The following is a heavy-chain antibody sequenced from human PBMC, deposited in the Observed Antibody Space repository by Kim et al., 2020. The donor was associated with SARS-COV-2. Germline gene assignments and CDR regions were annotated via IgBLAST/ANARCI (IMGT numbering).Heavy chain of an antibody. J-gene: IGHJ5*02. D-gene: IGHD6-19*01. Sequence: ASVKVSCKASGYTFTSYAMNWVRQAPGQGLEWMGWINTNTGNPTYAQGFTGRFVFSLDTSVSTAYLQISSLKAEDTAVYYCARGPPKAVAGSLNWFDPWGQGTLVTVSS. V-gene: IGHV7-4-1*02. CDR3: ARGPPKAVAGSLNWFDP. CDR1: GYTFTSYA. CDR2: INTNTGNP.